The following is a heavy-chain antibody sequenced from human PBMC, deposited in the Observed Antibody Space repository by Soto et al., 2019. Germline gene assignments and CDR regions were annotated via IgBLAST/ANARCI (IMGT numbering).Heavy chain of an antibody. Sequence: ASVKVSCKASGYTFTSYAMHWVRQAPGQRLEWMGWINAGNGNTKYSQKFQGRVTITRDTSASTAYMELSSLRSEDTAVYYCARDSESVNWFDPWGQGTLVTVSS. CDR3: ARDSESVNWFDP. V-gene: IGHV1-3*01. J-gene: IGHJ5*02. CDR1: GYTFTSYA. CDR2: INAGNGNT.